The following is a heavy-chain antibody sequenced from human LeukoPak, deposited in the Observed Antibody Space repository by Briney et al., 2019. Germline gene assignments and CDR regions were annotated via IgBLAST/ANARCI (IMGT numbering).Heavy chain of an antibody. CDR1: GGSISRYF. D-gene: IGHD3-22*01. Sequence: SETLSLTCTVSGGSISRYFWSWIRQPPGKGLEWIGYIYYSGSTNYNPSLKSRVTISVDTSKNQVSLKLSSVTAADTAVYYCARHEGDTSGSYMYNWFDPWGQGTLVTVSS. CDR2: IYYSGST. V-gene: IGHV4-59*08. CDR3: ARHEGDTSGSYMYNWFDP. J-gene: IGHJ5*02.